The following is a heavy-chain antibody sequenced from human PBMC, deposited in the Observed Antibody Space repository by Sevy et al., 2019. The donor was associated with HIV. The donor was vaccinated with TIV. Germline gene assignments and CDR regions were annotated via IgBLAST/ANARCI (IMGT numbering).Heavy chain of an antibody. Sequence: GGSLRLSCAASGFTFSNYAMSWVRQAPGKGLELVSTFSFGCGKINYADSVKGRFTISRDNSKNTLYLQMNSLGAEDTALYYCAREGCSKPHDYWGQGTLVTVSS. CDR3: AREGCSKPHDY. CDR1: GFTFSNYA. J-gene: IGHJ4*02. CDR2: FSFGCGKI. D-gene: IGHD2-2*01. V-gene: IGHV3-23*01.